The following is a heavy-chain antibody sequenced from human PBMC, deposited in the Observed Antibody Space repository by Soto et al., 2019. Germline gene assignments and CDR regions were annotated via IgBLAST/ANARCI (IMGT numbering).Heavy chain of an antibody. J-gene: IGHJ4*02. Sequence: PGESLKISCNGSGYSFTSYWIGWVRQMPGKGLEWMGIIYPGDSHTKYSPSFQGQVTISADKSISTAYLQWSGLKALDTAIYYCARQGYCSTTACYTVDYWGQGTLVTVSS. CDR1: GYSFTSYW. V-gene: IGHV5-51*01. CDR2: IYPGDSHT. D-gene: IGHD2-2*02. CDR3: ARQGYCSTTACYTVDY.